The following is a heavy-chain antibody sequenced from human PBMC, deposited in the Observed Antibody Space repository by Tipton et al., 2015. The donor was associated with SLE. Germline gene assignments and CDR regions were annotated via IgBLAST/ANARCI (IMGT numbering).Heavy chain of an antibody. D-gene: IGHD6-19*01. V-gene: IGHV4-34*01. CDR2: INHSGGT. Sequence: LRLSCAVYGGSFSGYYWSWIRQPPGKGLEWIGEINHSGGTNYNPSLKSRVTISVDTSKNHFSLKLSSVTAADTAVYYCARGLGAYSSGWRYYYYYMDVWGKGTTVTVSS. CDR3: ARGLGAYSSGWRYYYYYMDV. CDR1: GGSFSGYY. J-gene: IGHJ6*03.